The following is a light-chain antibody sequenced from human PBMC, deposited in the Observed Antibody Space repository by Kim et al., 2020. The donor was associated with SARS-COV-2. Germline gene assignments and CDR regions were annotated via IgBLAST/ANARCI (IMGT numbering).Light chain of an antibody. CDR2: GAS. Sequence: SPGQRANLACRSRQSVTSSFLAWYQHKPGKAPRLLINGASSRATGIADRFSGRGSGTDFTLTISRLQPEDFAVYYCQQYGDLPLTFGGGTKGDIK. J-gene: IGKJ4*01. CDR3: QQYGDLPLT. CDR1: QSVTSSF. V-gene: IGKV3-20*01.